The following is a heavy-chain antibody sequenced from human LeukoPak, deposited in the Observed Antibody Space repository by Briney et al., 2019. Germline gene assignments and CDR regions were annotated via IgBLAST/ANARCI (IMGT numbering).Heavy chain of an antibody. CDR1: GGSFCGYY. D-gene: IGHD3-10*01. Sequence: SETLSLTCAVYGGSFCGYYWSWIRQPPGKGLEWIGEINHSGSTNYNPSLKSRVTISVDTSKNQFSLKLSSVTAADTAVYYCARARLLWFGGYYGMDVWGKGTTVTVSS. CDR2: INHSGST. V-gene: IGHV4-34*01. J-gene: IGHJ6*04. CDR3: ARARLLWFGGYYGMDV.